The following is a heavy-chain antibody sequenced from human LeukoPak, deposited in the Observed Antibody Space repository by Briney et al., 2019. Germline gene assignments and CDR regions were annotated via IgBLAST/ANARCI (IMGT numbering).Heavy chain of an antibody. D-gene: IGHD2-21*01. CDR2: ISSSSSYI. CDR1: GFTFSSYS. J-gene: IGHJ4*02. Sequence: GGSLRLSCAASGFTFSSYSMNWVRQAPGKGLEWVSSISSSSSYIYYADSVKGRYNIYRDNGKTSLSLQMNSLRAEDTAVYYCARDNSPVVQGTWDYWGQGTLVTVSS. V-gene: IGHV3-21*01. CDR3: ARDNSPVVQGTWDY.